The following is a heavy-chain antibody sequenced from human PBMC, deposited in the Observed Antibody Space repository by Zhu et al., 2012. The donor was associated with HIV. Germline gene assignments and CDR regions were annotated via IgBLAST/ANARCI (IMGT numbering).Heavy chain of an antibody. CDR2: IYYSGST. Sequence: QVQLQESGPGLVKPSGTLSLTCTVSGGSISSSSYYWGWIRQPPGKGLEWIGSIYYSGSTYYNPSLKSRVTISVDTSKNQFSLKLSSVTAADTAVYYCARLGPQRTFDIWGQGTMVTVS. J-gene: IGHJ3*02. CDR1: GGSISSSSYY. V-gene: IGHV4-39*01. CDR3: ARLGPQRTFDI.